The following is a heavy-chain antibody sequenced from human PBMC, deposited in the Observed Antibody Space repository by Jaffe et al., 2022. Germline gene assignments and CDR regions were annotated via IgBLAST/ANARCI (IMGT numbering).Heavy chain of an antibody. CDR1: GGSFSGYY. D-gene: IGHD2-2*01. CDR3: ARGPSAIYYYYYMDV. V-gene: IGHV4-34*01. J-gene: IGHJ6*03. CDR2: INHSGST. Sequence: QVQLQQWGAGLLKPSETLSLTCAVYGGSFSGYYWSWIRQPPGKGLEWIGEINHSGSTNYNPSLKSRVTISVDTSKNQFSLKLSSVTAADTAVYYCARGPSAIYYYYYMDVWGKGTTVTVSS.